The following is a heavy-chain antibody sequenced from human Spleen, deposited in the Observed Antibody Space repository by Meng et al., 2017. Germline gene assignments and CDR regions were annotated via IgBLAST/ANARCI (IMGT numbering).Heavy chain of an antibody. D-gene: IGHD1-26*01. CDR1: GGTFSSYA. Sequence: QGQLVQSGAAVKKPGSSVKVSCKASGGTFSSYAISWVRQAPGQGLEWMGGIIPIFGTANYAQKFQGRVTMTGDTSTSIVYMELSSLRSEDTAVYYCARVGVGARDYYLDYWGQGTLVTVSS. V-gene: IGHV1-69*06. CDR3: ARVGVGARDYYLDY. J-gene: IGHJ4*02. CDR2: IIPIFGTA.